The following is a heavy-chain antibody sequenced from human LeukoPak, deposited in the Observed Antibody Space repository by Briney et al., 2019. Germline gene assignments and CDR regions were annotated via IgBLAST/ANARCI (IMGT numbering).Heavy chain of an antibody. CDR1: GFTFSSYE. D-gene: IGHD5-12*01. J-gene: IGHJ3*02. CDR2: ISGSGGST. CDR3: AKDLRGYSGYDYVSDAFDI. V-gene: IGHV3-23*01. Sequence: GGSLRLSCAASGFTFSSYEMNWVRQAPGKGLVWVSAISGSGGSTYYADSVKGRFTISRDNSKNTLYLQMNSLRAEDTAVYYCAKDLRGYSGYDYVSDAFDIWGQGTMVTVSS.